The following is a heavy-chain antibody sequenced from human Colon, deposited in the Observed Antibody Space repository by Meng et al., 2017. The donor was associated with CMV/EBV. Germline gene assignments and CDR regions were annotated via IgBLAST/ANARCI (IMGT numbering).Heavy chain of an antibody. J-gene: IGHJ4*02. D-gene: IGHD3-10*01. V-gene: IGHV2-5*02. CDR3: AHRPYGSGSYFFDH. CDR1: GFSLSTIGMG. CDR2: IYWDDDK. Sequence: QIPLKESGPTLVKPTQTLTLTCTFSGFSLSTIGMGVGWIRQPPGKALEWLGVIYWDDDKRYSPSLKSRLTITKDTSKNQVVLTMTNLDPLDTATYYCAHRPYGSGSYFFDHWGQGTLVTVSS.